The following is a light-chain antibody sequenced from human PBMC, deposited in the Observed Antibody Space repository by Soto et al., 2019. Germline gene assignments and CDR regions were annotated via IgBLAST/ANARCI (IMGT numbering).Light chain of an antibody. J-gene: IGLJ1*01. CDR2: SNN. V-gene: IGLV1-44*01. CDR3: AAWDDSLSGYV. Sequence: QSVLTQPPSASGTPGQRFTISCSGITSNIGSNTVNWYQHLPGTAPKLLIYSNNQRPSGVPDRFSASKSGTSASLAISGLQYEDEADYYCAAWDDSLSGYVFGTGTKLTVL. CDR1: TSNIGSNT.